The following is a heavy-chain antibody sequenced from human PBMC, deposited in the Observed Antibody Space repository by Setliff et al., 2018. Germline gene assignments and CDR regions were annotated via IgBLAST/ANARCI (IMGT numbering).Heavy chain of an antibody. D-gene: IGHD3-3*01. CDR3: ARAQSWSGGPYYFDN. CDR1: GYTFTSYD. Sequence: GASVKVSCKASGYTFTSYDINWVRQATGQGLEWMGWMNPNSGNTGYAQKFQGRVTITRDTSASTAYMELSSLRSEDTAVYYCARAQSWSGGPYYFDNWGQGTLVTVPQ. V-gene: IGHV1-8*03. J-gene: IGHJ4*02. CDR2: MNPNSGNT.